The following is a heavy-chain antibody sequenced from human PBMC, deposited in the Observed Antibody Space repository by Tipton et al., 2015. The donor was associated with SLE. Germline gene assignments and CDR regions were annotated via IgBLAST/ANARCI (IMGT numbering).Heavy chain of an antibody. V-gene: IGHV3-30*03. CDR3: ARDGQYDIVTSYYLYHSLDY. CDR1: GFSFDDYT. D-gene: IGHD3-9*01. J-gene: IGHJ4*02. CDR2: ISYDGSNK. Sequence: RSLRLSCAGSGFSFDDYTMHWVRQLPGEGLEWVAVISYDGSNKYYADSVKGRFTISRDNSKNTLYLQMNSLRVEDTAVYYCARDGQYDIVTSYYLYHSLDYWGQGTLVTVSS.